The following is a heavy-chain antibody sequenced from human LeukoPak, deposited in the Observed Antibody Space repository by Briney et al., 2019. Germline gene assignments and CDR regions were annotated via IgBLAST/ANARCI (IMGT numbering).Heavy chain of an antibody. V-gene: IGHV1-69*08. CDR1: GGTFSSYN. Sequence: GASVKVSCKASGGTFSSYNFIWVRQAPGQGLEWMGGIIPMQGTPNYAQKFQDRVTISADKSTSTAYMELSSLRSEDTAVYYCARGSYGSGSYLTKIFDYWGQGTLVTVSS. CDR3: ARGSYGSGSYLTKIFDY. J-gene: IGHJ4*02. D-gene: IGHD3-10*01. CDR2: IIPMQGTP.